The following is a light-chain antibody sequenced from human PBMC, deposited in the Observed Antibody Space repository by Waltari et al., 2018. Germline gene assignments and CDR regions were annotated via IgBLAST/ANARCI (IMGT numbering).Light chain of an antibody. CDR1: QSISNW. CDR2: KAS. Sequence: DIQMTQSPSTLSASVGDRVTITCRASQSISNWLAWYQQKPGKAPKLLIYKASTLESGVPSRFSGSASGTEFTLTISSLQPDDFATYYCQQYNSYSLLTFGGGTKVEIK. J-gene: IGKJ4*01. V-gene: IGKV1-5*03. CDR3: QQYNSYSLLT.